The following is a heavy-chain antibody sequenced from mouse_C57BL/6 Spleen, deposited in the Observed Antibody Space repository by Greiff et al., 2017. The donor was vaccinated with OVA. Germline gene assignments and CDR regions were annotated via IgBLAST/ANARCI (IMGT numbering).Heavy chain of an antibody. J-gene: IGHJ1*03. D-gene: IGHD4-1*01. V-gene: IGHV1-52*01. CDR2: IDPSDSET. CDR3: ARGNWDYWYFDV. CDR1: GYTFTSYW. Sequence: QVQLQQPGAELVRPGSSVKLSCKASGYTFTSYWMHWVKQRPIQGLEWIGNIDPSDSETHYNQKFKDKATLTVDKSSSTAYMQLSSLTSEDSAVYYCARGNWDYWYFDVWGTGTTVTVSS.